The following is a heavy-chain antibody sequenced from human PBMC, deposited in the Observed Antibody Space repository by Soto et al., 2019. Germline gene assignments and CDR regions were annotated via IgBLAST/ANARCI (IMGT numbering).Heavy chain of an antibody. J-gene: IGHJ6*02. Sequence: EVQLVESGGGLVKPGGSLRLSCAASGFTFSNAWMSWVRQAPGKGLEWVGRIKSKTDGGTTDYAAPVKGRFTISRDDSKNTLYLQMNSLKTEDTAVYYCTTPNYNGDYLPYSYGMDVWGQGTTVTVSS. V-gene: IGHV3-15*01. CDR1: GFTFSNAW. CDR2: IKSKTDGGTT. CDR3: TTPNYNGDYLPYSYGMDV. D-gene: IGHD4-17*01.